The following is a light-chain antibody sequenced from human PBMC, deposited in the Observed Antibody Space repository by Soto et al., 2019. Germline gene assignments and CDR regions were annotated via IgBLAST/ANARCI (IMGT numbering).Light chain of an antibody. V-gene: IGKV3-15*01. CDR3: QQYNGWPIT. CDR1: QSISSY. Sequence: MTQSPSSLSASVGDRVTITCRASQSISSYLNWYQQKPGQAPRLLIYGASTRATGFPARFSGSGSGTEFTLTISSLQSEDFAVYYCQQYNGWPITFGQGTRLEIK. J-gene: IGKJ5*01. CDR2: GAS.